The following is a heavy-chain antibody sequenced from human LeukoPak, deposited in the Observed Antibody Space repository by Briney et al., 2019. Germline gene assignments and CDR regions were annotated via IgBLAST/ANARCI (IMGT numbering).Heavy chain of an antibody. J-gene: IGHJ3*02. D-gene: IGHD4-23*01. CDR1: GGSISSYY. Sequence: SETLSLTCTVSGGSISSYYWSWIRQPPGKGLEWIGYIYYSGSTNYNPSLKSRVTISVDTSKNQFSLKLSSVTAADTAVYYCAGDLAVADAFDIWGQGTMVTVSS. CDR3: AGDLAVADAFDI. V-gene: IGHV4-59*01. CDR2: IYYSGST.